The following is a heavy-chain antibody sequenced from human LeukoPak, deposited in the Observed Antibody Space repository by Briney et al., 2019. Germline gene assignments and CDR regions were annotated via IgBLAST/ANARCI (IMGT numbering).Heavy chain of an antibody. CDR1: GFTLSSYS. V-gene: IGHV3-21*01. J-gene: IGHJ4*02. CDR3: ARGMIVPRGFDY. Sequence: PGGSLRLSCAASGFTLSSYSMNWVRQAPGKGLEWASSISSSSSYIYYADSVKGRFTISRDNAKNSLYLQMNSLRAEDTAVYYCARGMIVPRGFDYWGQGTLVTVSS. CDR2: ISSSSSYI. D-gene: IGHD3-22*01.